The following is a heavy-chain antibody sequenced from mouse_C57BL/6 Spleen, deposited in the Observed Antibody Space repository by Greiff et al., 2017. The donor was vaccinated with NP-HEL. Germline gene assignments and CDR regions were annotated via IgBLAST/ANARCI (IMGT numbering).Heavy chain of an antibody. Sequence: EVQLVESGPGLVKPSQSLSLTCSVTGYSITSGYYWNWIRQFPGNKLEWMGYISYDGSNNYNPSLKNRISITRDTSKNQFFLKLNSVTTEDTATYYCARERDYGSSLDYWGQGTTLTVSS. CDR1: GYSITSGYY. CDR2: ISYDGSN. D-gene: IGHD1-1*01. J-gene: IGHJ2*01. CDR3: ARERDYGSSLDY. V-gene: IGHV3-6*01.